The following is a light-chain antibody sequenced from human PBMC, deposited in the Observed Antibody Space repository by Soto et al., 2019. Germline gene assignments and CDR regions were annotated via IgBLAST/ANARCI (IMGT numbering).Light chain of an antibody. Sequence: DIVMTQSPDFLAVSLGERATINCRSSQSVFDSSDNKNYLAWYQHKPGQPPKLRSYWASTRESGVPDRFSGSGSGTGFTPTISSLQTEDVAVDCCQQYFTTPITFGQGTRLEI. V-gene: IGKV4-1*01. CDR3: QQYFTTPIT. J-gene: IGKJ5*01. CDR2: WAS. CDR1: QSVFDSSDNKNY.